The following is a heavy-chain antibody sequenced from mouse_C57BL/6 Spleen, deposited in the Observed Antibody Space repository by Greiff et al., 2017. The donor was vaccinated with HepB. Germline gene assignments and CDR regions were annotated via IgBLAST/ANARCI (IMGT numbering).Heavy chain of an antibody. Sequence: VKLQQPGAELVRPGPSVKLSCKASGYTFTSYWMHWVKQRPGQGLEWIGVIDPSDSYTNYNQKFKGKATLTVDTSSSTAYMQLSSLTSEDSAVYYCARRRLGRDYWGQGTTLTVSS. CDR3: ARRRLGRDY. V-gene: IGHV1-59*01. CDR1: GYTFTSYW. CDR2: IDPSDSYT. D-gene: IGHD4-1*01. J-gene: IGHJ2*01.